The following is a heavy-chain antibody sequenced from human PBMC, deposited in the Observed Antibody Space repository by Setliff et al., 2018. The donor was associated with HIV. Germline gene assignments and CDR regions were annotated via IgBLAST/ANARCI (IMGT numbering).Heavy chain of an antibody. J-gene: IGHJ3*01. CDR2: IYHSGSS. V-gene: IGHV4-4*02. D-gene: IGHD4-4*01. CDR3: ARVVETTYISGFGAFDV. CDR1: GGSISSSNW. Sequence: SETLSLTCIVSGGSISSSNWWSWVRQPPGKGLEWIGFIYHSGSSFYNPSLKSRVTISRDRSANQFSLILTSVTAADTGVYYCARVVETTYISGFGAFDVWGQGKVVTVSS.